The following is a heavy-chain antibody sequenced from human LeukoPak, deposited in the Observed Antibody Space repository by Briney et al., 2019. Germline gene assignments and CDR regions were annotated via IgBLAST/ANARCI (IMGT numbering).Heavy chain of an antibody. CDR1: GGSFSGYY. J-gene: IGHJ3*02. CDR2: INHSGST. V-gene: IGHV4-34*01. CDR3: ERVNLEYFHDAFDI. D-gene: IGHD1-1*01. Sequence: SETLSLTCAVYGGSFSGYYWSWIRQPPGKGLEWIGEINHSGSTNYNPSLKSRVTISVDTSKNQFSLKLSSVTAADTAVYYCERVNLEYFHDAFDIWGQGTMVTVSS.